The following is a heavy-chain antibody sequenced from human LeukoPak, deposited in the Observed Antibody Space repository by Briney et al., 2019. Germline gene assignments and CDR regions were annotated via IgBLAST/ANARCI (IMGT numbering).Heavy chain of an antibody. D-gene: IGHD6-19*01. CDR3: AKDRVPVTGRTGGLDY. CDR2: ITGSGGNT. CDR1: GFTFSSYA. V-gene: IGHV3-23*01. J-gene: IGHJ4*02. Sequence: GGSLRLSCAASGFTFSSYAMSWVRQAPGKGLEWVSGITGSGGNTDYADSVKGRFTISRDNSKNTVCLQMNGLRAEDTAVYYCAKDRVPVTGRTGGLDYWGQGTLVTVSS.